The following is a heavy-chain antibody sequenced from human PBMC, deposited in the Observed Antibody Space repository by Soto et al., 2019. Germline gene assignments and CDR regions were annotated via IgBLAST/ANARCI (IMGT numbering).Heavy chain of an antibody. CDR2: IYYSGST. CDR3: ARQGYSSSPDFDY. V-gene: IGHV4-39*01. CDR1: GGSISSSSYY. J-gene: IGHJ4*02. D-gene: IGHD6-6*01. Sequence: PSETLSLTCTVSGGSISSSSYYWGWIRQPPGKGLEWIGSIYYSGSTYYNPSLKSRVTISVDTSKNQFSLKLSSVTAADTAVYYCARQGYSSSPDFDYWGQGTLVTVS.